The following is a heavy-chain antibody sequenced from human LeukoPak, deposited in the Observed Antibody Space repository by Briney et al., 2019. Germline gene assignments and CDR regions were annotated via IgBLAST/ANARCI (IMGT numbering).Heavy chain of an antibody. CDR1: GFTFSSYA. J-gene: IGHJ4*02. D-gene: IGHD2-21*02. V-gene: IGHV3-30*04. CDR2: ISYDGSNK. Sequence: GGSLRLSCAASGFTFSSYAMHWVRQAPGKGLEWVAVISYDGSNKYYADSVKGRFTISRDNSKNTLHLQMNSLRAEDTAAYYCARDFFPETNGDCAFGDYWGQGTLVTVSS. CDR3: ARDFFPETNGDCAFGDY.